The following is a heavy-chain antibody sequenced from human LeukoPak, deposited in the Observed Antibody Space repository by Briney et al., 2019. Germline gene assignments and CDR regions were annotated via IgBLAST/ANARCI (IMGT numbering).Heavy chain of an antibody. J-gene: IGHJ1*01. CDR3: ARGPDYYESPYFQH. Sequence: GASVKVSCKASGGTFSSYAISWVRQAPGQGLEWMGGIIPIFGTANYAQKFQGRVTITADKSTSTAYMELRSLRSDDTAVYYCARGPDYYESPYFQHWGQGTRVTVSS. CDR1: GGTFSSYA. CDR2: IIPIFGTA. D-gene: IGHD3-22*01. V-gene: IGHV1-69*06.